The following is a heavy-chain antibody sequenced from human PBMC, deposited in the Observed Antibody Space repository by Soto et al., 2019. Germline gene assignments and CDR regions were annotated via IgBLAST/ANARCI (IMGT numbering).Heavy chain of an antibody. D-gene: IGHD7-27*01. J-gene: IGHJ4*02. CDR2: ISGSGGST. Sequence: GGSLRLSCAASGFTFSSYAMSWVRQAPGKGLEWVSAISGSGGSTYYADSVKGRFTISRDNSKNTLYLQMNSLRAEDTAVYYCAKDLIPETGDRLGDYFDYWGQGTLVTVSS. CDR3: AKDLIPETGDRLGDYFDY. CDR1: GFTFSSYA. V-gene: IGHV3-23*01.